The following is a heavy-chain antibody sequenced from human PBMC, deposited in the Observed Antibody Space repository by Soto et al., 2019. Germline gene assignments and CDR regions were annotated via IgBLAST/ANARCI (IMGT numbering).Heavy chain of an antibody. J-gene: IGHJ4*02. Sequence: ASVKVSCKASGYTFTSYGICWVRQAPGQGLEWMGWISAYNGNTNYAQKLQGRVTMTTDTSTSTAYMELRSLRSDDTAVYYCARVRRHLGIAASGYWGQGTLVTVSS. CDR3: ARVRRHLGIAASGY. CDR1: GYTFTSYG. V-gene: IGHV1-18*01. CDR2: ISAYNGNT. D-gene: IGHD6-13*01.